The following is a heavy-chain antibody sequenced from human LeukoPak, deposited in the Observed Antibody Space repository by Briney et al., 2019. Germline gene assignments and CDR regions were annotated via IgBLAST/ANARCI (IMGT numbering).Heavy chain of an antibody. Sequence: SEALSLTCTVSGGSISSHYWSWIRQPPGKGLEWVGYIYYSGSTNYNPSLKSRVTISVDTSKNQFFLKLSSVTAADTAVYYCARELQYDYFDYWGQGTLVTVSS. V-gene: IGHV4-59*11. CDR3: ARELQYDYFDY. CDR2: IYYSGST. J-gene: IGHJ4*02. D-gene: IGHD5-24*01. CDR1: GGSISSHY.